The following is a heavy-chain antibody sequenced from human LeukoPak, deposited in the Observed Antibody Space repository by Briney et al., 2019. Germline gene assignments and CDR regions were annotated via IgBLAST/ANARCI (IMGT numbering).Heavy chain of an antibody. CDR1: GYTFTGYY. D-gene: IGHD6-13*01. V-gene: IGHV1-2*02. Sequence: ASVKVSCKASGYTFTGYYMHWVRQAPGQGLEWMGWINPNSGGTNYAQRFQGRVTMTRDTSISTAYMELSRLRSDDTAVYYCARVASSSWYGSYYFDYWGQGTLVTVSS. J-gene: IGHJ4*02. CDR3: ARVASSSWYGSYYFDY. CDR2: INPNSGGT.